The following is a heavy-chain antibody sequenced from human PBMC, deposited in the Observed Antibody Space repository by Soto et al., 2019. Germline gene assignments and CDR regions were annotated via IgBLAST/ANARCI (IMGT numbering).Heavy chain of an antibody. D-gene: IGHD3-16*01. CDR1: GFTFGDYA. Sequence: PGGSLRLSCTASGFTFGDYAMSWFRQAPGKGLEWVGFIRSKAYGGTTEYAASVKGRFTISRDDSKSIAYLQMKSLKTEDTAVYYCTRDPPMITFGGAFTNHNWFDPWGQGTLVTVSS. CDR3: TRDPPMITFGGAFTNHNWFDP. CDR2: IRSKAYGGTT. J-gene: IGHJ5*02. V-gene: IGHV3-49*03.